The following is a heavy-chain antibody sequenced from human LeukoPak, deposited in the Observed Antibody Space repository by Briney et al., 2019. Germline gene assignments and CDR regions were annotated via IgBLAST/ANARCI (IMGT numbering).Heavy chain of an antibody. J-gene: IGHJ4*02. CDR3: ARDCGRWFGELMFCY. Sequence: ASVKVSCKASGYTFTGYYMHWLRQSPGQGLEWMGWINPNSGGTNYAQKIQGRVTMTRDTAISTAYMELSRLRADDTAVYYCARDCGRWFGELMFCYWGQGTLVTVSS. CDR2: INPNSGGT. CDR1: GYTFTGYY. D-gene: IGHD3-10*01. V-gene: IGHV1-2*02.